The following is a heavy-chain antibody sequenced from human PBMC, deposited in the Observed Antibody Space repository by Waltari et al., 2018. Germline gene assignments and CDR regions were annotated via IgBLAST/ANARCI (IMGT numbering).Heavy chain of an antibody. V-gene: IGHV3-21*01. J-gene: IGHJ5*02. Sequence: EVQLVESGGGLVKPGGSLRLSCAASGVTFSRDSMKWVRQARGKGLEWVSSISSSSSYIYYADSVKGRFTISRDNAKNSLYLQMNSLRAKDTAVYYCARGPEWELPKTNWFDPWGQGTLVTVSS. D-gene: IGHD1-26*01. CDR2: ISSSSSYI. CDR3: ARGPEWELPKTNWFDP. CDR1: GVTFSRDS.